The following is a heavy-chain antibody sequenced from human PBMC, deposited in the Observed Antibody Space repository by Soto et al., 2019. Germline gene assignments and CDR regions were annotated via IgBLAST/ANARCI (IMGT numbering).Heavy chain of an antibody. CDR2: IYFDGITT. D-gene: IGHD3-22*01. J-gene: IGHJ5*02. CDR3: ARGVYDSSGYYYP. V-gene: IGHV3-74*01. Sequence: PRLSCTASGFTFNTHWMHWVRQAPGKGLVWVSRIYFDGITTNYADSVKGRLTVSRDNAKNTVYLHVNTLRDEDTAVYCCARGVYDSSGYYYPWGQGTLVTVSS. CDR1: GFTFNTHW.